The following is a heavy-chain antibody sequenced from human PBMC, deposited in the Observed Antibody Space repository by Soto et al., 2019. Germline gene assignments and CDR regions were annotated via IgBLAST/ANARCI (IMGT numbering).Heavy chain of an antibody. D-gene: IGHD3-10*01. CDR3: AMGDLLYPFAY. Sequence: SVKVSCKASGYTFTYRYLHWVRQAPGQALEWMGWITPFNGNTNYAQKFQDRVTITRDRSMSTAYMELSSLRSEDTAMYYCAMGDLLYPFAYWGQGTLVTVSS. CDR2: ITPFNGNT. CDR1: GYTFTYRY. J-gene: IGHJ4*02. V-gene: IGHV1-45*02.